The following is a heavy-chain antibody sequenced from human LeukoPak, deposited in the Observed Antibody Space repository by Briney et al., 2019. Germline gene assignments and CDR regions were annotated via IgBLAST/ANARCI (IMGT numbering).Heavy chain of an antibody. CDR3: TPTFGAAPH. CDR1: RFTLCNAW. V-gene: IGHV3-15*01. Sequence: GGSLRLSPAASRFTLCNAWMSCVRQAPGPGVEWVGRIKSKTDGGTTDYAAPVKGRFTISRDDSKNTLYLQMNSLKAEDTAVYYCTPTFGAAPHWGQGTLVTVSS. D-gene: IGHD3-3*01. CDR2: IKSKTDGGTT. J-gene: IGHJ4*02.